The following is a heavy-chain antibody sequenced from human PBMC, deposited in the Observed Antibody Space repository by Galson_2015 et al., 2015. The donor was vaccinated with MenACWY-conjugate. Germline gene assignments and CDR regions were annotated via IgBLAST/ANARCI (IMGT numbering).Heavy chain of an antibody. V-gene: IGHV3-23*01. J-gene: IGHJ4*02. D-gene: IGHD6-19*01. CDR3: VGRFSGWSHGFDY. CDR1: GFSFTTYA. Sequence: SLRLSCAASGFSFTTYAMSWVRQATGTGLEWVAGISGSGDNTYYADSVKGRFTISREDGKNSLYLQMNSLRVEDTAVYYCVGRFSGWSHGFDYWGQGTLVTVSS. CDR2: ISGSGDNT.